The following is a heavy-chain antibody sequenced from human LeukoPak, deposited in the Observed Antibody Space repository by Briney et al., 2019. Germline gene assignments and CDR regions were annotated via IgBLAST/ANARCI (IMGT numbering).Heavy chain of an antibody. CDR1: GYTFTSYD. V-gene: IGHV1-8*01. J-gene: IGHJ4*02. Sequence: GASVKVSCKASGYTFTSYDINWVRQAPGQGLEWMGWMNPKSTHTGYAQKFQGRVTMTRNTSIATAYMELSSLRSEDTAMYYCARDLAVAGFNWGQGTLVTVSS. CDR2: MNPKSTHT. D-gene: IGHD6-19*01. CDR3: ARDLAVAGFN.